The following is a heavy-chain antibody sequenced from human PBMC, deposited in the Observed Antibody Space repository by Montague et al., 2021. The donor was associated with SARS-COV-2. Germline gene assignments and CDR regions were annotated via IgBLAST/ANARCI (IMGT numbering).Heavy chain of an antibody. J-gene: IGHJ4*02. CDR1: GGSISSSSYY. Sequence: SETLSLTCTVSGGSISSSSYYWGWIRQPPGKGLEWIGSIFYSGSTDYNPSLKSRVTISVDPSKNQFSLKLSSVTAADTAVYYCASMVRAQVYYFDYWGQGTLVTVSS. V-gene: IGHV4-39*01. CDR2: IFYSGST. D-gene: IGHD3-10*01. CDR3: ASMVRAQVYYFDY.